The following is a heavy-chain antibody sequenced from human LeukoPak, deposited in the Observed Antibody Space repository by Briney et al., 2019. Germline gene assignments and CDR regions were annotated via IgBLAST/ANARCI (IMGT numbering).Heavy chain of an antibody. CDR2: ISGSGGDT. CDR3: AKDLRGDSYGDY. Sequence: PGGSLRLSCAASGFTFTSYAVSWVRQAPGKGLEWVSGISGSGGDTYYADSVKGRFTISRDNPKKTMYLQMNSLRGEDTAVYYCAKDLRGDSYGDYWGQGTLVTVSS. J-gene: IGHJ4*02. CDR1: GFTFTSYA. V-gene: IGHV3-23*01. D-gene: IGHD5-18*01.